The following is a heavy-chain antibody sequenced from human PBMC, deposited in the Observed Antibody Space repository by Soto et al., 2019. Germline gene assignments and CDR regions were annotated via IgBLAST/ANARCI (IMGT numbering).Heavy chain of an antibody. J-gene: IGHJ6*02. Sequence: LSLTCTVSGGSISSGDYYWSWIRQPPGKGLEWIGYIYYSGSTYYNPSLKSRVTISVDTSKNQFSLKLSSVTAADTAVYYCARQLVVMGYYYYGMDVWGQGTTVTVSS. V-gene: IGHV4-30-4*01. CDR1: GGSISSGDYY. CDR3: ARQLVVMGYYYYGMDV. D-gene: IGHD3-22*01. CDR2: IYYSGST.